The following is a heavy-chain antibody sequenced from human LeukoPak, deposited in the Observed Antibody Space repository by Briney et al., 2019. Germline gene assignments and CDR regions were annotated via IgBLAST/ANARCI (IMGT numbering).Heavy chain of an antibody. Sequence: ASVTVSYTVSGYTLTNLSRHWVRQAPGKGLEWMGGFDSNDSKTIYAKTFLVRVTITEYTSTNTAYMDLSSLISEVTAVYYCATVSVRYSYGYRYYYGMDFWGQGTTVTVSS. CDR1: GYTLTNLS. V-gene: IGHV1-24*01. J-gene: IGHJ6*02. D-gene: IGHD5-18*01. CDR3: ATVSVRYSYGYRYYYGMDF. CDR2: FDSNDSKT.